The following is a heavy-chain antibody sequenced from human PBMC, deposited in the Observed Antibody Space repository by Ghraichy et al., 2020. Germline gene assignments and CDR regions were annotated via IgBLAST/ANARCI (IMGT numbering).Heavy chain of an antibody. Sequence: SCAASGFTFSSYSMNWVRQAPGKGLEWVSSISSSSSYIYYADSVKGRFTISRDNAKNSLYLQMNSLRAEDTAVYYCARVNGGWYVYWGQGTLVTVSS. CDR1: GFTFSSYS. D-gene: IGHD6-19*01. CDR2: ISSSSSYI. J-gene: IGHJ4*02. V-gene: IGHV3-21*01. CDR3: ARVNGGWYVY.